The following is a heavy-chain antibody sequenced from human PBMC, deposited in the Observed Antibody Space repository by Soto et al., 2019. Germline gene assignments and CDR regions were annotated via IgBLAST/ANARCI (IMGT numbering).Heavy chain of an antibody. CDR1: GFTFSSYA. CDR2: ISGSGGST. Sequence: GGSLRLSCAASGFTFSSYAMSWVRQAPGKGLEWVSAISGSGGSTYYADSVKGRFTISRDNSKNTLYLQMNSLKTEDAGVYYCTTDDPINKYWGQGTLVTVSS. V-gene: IGHV3-23*01. CDR3: TTDDPINKY. J-gene: IGHJ4*02.